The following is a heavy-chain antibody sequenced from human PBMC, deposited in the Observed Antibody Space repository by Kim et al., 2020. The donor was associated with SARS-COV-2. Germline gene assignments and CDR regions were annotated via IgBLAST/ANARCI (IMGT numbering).Heavy chain of an antibody. CDR2: ISGDNGYT. CDR3: ARDFSYDILTDYFGNYFDY. V-gene: IGHV1-18*01. CDR1: GYSFSSYG. Sequence: ASVKVSCKTSGYSFSSYGVSWVRQAPGQGLEWMGWISGDNGYTNYAQKLQGRVTMTTDTSTSTAYMELTSLRSDDTAVYYCARDFSYDILTDYFGNYFDYWGQGTLVTVSS. J-gene: IGHJ4*02. D-gene: IGHD3-9*01.